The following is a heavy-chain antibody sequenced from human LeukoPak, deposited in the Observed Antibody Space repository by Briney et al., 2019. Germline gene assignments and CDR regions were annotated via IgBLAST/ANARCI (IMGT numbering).Heavy chain of an antibody. CDR2: IAFDGKTT. D-gene: IGHD3-16*01. J-gene: IGHJ4*02. V-gene: IGHV3-30*18. CDR1: GFTFSTYG. CDR3: AKDLLMMMTFGGVTDY. Sequence: PGGSLRLSCAASGFTFSTYGTHWVRQAPGKGLEWVAVIAFDGKTTYYADSVKGRFTISRDDSKNTLYLQMNSLRPEDTAVYYCAKDLLMMMTFGGVTDYWGQGTLVTVSS.